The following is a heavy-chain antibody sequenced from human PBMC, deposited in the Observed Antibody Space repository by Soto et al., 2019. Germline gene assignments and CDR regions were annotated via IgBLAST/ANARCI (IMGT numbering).Heavy chain of an antibody. V-gene: IGHV4-59*01. J-gene: IGHJ4*02. D-gene: IGHD5-12*01. CDR2: IYYSGST. CDR1: GGSISTYY. CDR3: ARDAYSGYDKGYFDY. Sequence: SETLSLTCTVSGGSISTYYWSWIRQPPGQGLEWIGYIYYSGSTNYNPSLKSRVTISVDTSKNQFSLKLSSVTAADTAVYYCARDAYSGYDKGYFDYWGQGTLVTVSS.